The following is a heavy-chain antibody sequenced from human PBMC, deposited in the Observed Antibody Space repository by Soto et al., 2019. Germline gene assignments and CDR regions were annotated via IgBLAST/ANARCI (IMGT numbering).Heavy chain of an antibody. CDR3: AKDPRIVYYDILTGYQGFDY. D-gene: IGHD3-9*01. Sequence: GQGLEWMGWISAYNGNTNYAQKLQGRVTMTTDTSTSTAYMELRSLRSDDTAVYYCAKDPRIVYYDILTGYQGFDYWGRGTLVTVSS. CDR2: ISAYNGNT. V-gene: IGHV1-18*01. J-gene: IGHJ4*02.